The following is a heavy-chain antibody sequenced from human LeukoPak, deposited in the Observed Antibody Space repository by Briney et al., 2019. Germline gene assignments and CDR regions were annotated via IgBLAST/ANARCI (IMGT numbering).Heavy chain of an antibody. V-gene: IGHV1-18*01. CDR2: ISAYNGNT. Sequence: ASVKVSCKASGGTFSSYAISWVRQAPGQGLERMGWISAYNGNTNYAQKLQGRVTTTTDTSTSTAYMELRSLRSDDTAVYYCARAGYYYGSGDDYWGQGTLVTVSS. J-gene: IGHJ4*02. CDR1: GGTFSSYA. D-gene: IGHD3-10*01. CDR3: ARAGYYYGSGDDY.